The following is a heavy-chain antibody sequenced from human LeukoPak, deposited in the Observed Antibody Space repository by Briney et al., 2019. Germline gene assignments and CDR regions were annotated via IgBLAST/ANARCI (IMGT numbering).Heavy chain of an antibody. Sequence: ASVKVSCKASGGTFSSYAISWVRQAPGQGLEWMGIINPSGGSTSYAQKFQGRVTMTRDTSTSTVYMELSSLRSEDTAVYYCARGDYMDVWGKGTTVTVSS. CDR1: GGTFSSYA. D-gene: IGHD1-26*01. CDR2: INPSGGST. J-gene: IGHJ6*03. V-gene: IGHV1-46*01. CDR3: ARGDYMDV.